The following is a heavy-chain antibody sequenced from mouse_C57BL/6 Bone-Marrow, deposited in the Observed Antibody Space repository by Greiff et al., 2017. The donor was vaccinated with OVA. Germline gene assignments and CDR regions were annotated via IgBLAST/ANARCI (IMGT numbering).Heavy chain of an antibody. V-gene: IGHV5-17*01. CDR1: GFTFSDYG. J-gene: IGHJ3*01. D-gene: IGHD1-1*01. CDR2: ISSGSSTI. Sequence: EVKLVESGGGLVKPGGSLKLSCAASGFTFSDYGMHWVRQAPEKGLEWVAYISSGSSTIYYADTVKGRFTISRDNAKNTLFLQMTSLRSEDTAMYYCARGDYSLAYWGQGTLVTVSA. CDR3: ARGDYSLAY.